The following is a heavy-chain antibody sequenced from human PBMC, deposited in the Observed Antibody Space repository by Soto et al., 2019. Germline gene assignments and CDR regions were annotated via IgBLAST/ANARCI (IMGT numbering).Heavy chain of an antibody. V-gene: IGHV1-58*01. CDR2: IVVGSGNT. CDR1: GFTFTSSA. CDR3: AAGPLMITFGGVIVPYVYYGMDV. J-gene: IGHJ6*02. Sequence: SVKVSCKASGFTFTSSAVQWVRQARGQRLEWIGWIVVGSGNTNYAQKFQERVTITRDMSTSTAYMELSSLRSEDTAVYYCAAGPLMITFGGVIVPYVYYGMDVCGQGRTVTVYS. D-gene: IGHD3-16*01.